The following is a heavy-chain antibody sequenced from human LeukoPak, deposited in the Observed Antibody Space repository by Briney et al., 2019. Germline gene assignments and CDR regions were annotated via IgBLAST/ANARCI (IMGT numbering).Heavy chain of an antibody. V-gene: IGHV3-21*01. CDR1: GFTFSSSS. Sequence: GGSLRLSCGASGFTFSSSSMNWVRQAPGKGLEWVSSISSSSSYIYYADSVKGRFTISRDNSKNSLYLQMNSLRAEDTAVYYCAREKQLERLAFGKEGSAFDYWGQGTLVTVSS. CDR3: AREKQLERLAFGKEGSAFDY. D-gene: IGHD1-1*01. J-gene: IGHJ4*02. CDR2: ISSSSSYI.